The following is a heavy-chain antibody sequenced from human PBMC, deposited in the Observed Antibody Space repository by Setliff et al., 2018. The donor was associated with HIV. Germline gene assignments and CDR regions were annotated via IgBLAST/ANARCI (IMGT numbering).Heavy chain of an antibody. CDR3: ARDPYDSSGYHFDF. D-gene: IGHD3-22*01. V-gene: IGHV1-46*01. CDR2: INPRAGTT. Sequence: ASVKVSCKASGYTFTTYYIHWVRQAPGQGLEWMGLINPRAGTTSYAQKFLGRVTMTRDTSTRTFYMKLSSLRSDDTAVYYCARDPYDSSGYHFDFWGQGTLVTVSS. CDR1: GYTFTTYY. J-gene: IGHJ4*02.